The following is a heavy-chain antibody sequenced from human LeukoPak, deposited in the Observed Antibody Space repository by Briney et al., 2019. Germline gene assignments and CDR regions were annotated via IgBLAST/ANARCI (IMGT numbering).Heavy chain of an antibody. V-gene: IGHV4-30-4*08. CDR1: GGSFSGYY. CDR2: IYYSGST. Sequence: PSETLSLTCGVYGGSFSGYYWTWIRQPPGKGLEWIGYIYYSGSTYYNPSLKSRVTISVDTSKNQFSLKLSSVTAADTAVYYCASPYYYDSSGSPWGQGTLVTVSS. D-gene: IGHD3-22*01. J-gene: IGHJ5*02. CDR3: ASPYYYDSSGSP.